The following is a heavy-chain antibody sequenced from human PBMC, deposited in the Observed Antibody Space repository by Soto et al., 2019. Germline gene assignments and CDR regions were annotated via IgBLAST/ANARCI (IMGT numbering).Heavy chain of an antibody. J-gene: IGHJ6*02. D-gene: IGHD4-4*01. V-gene: IGHV3-33*01. CDR1: GFTFSSYG. CDR3: ARDLSVTSTNYYYGMDV. Sequence: QVQLVESGGGVVQPGRSLRLSCAASGFTFSSYGMHWVRQAPGKGLEWVAVIWYDGSNKYYADSVKGRFTISRDNSKNTLYLQMNSLRAEDTAVYYCARDLSVTSTNYYYGMDVWGQGTTVTVSS. CDR2: IWYDGSNK.